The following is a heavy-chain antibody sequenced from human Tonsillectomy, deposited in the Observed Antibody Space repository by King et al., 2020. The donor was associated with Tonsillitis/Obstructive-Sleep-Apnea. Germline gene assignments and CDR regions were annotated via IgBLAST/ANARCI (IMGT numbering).Heavy chain of an antibody. CDR1: GGSFSIYY. CDR2: INHGGST. J-gene: IGHJ6*03. V-gene: IGHV4-34*01. D-gene: IGHD6-6*01. Sequence: VQLQQWGAGLLKPSETLSLICAVYGGSFSIYYWSWIRQPPGKGLEWIGEINHGGSTNYNPSLASRGTISVDTSKNQFFLRLSPLTAADTAVYYCSRGGRQLHSFYHSYDYYMDVWGKGTTVTVSS. CDR3: SRGGRQLHSFYHSYDYYMDV.